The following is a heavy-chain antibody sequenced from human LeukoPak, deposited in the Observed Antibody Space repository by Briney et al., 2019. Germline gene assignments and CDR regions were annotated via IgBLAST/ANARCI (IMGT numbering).Heavy chain of an antibody. D-gene: IGHD2-2*01. Sequence: GGSLRLSCAASGFTFSNAWMSWVRQTPGKGLEWVGRIKSKTDGGTTDYAAPVKGRFTISRDDSKSIAYLQMNSLKTEDTAVYYCTRGFRGSSKFDPWGQGTLDTVSS. CDR2: IKSKTDGGTT. CDR1: GFTFSNAW. CDR3: TRGFRGSSKFDP. V-gene: IGHV3-15*01. J-gene: IGHJ5*02.